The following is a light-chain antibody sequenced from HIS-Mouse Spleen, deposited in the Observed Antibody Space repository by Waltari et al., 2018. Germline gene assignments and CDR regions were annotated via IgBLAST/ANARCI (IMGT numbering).Light chain of an antibody. CDR2: EVS. CDR1: SSDVGGYNY. J-gene: IGLJ1*01. CDR3: SSYTSSSTPYV. V-gene: IGLV2-14*01. Sequence: QSALTQPASVSGSPGQSITISCTGTSSDVGGYNYVSWYQQHPGKAPKHMIYEVSNRPSEGSNRCSGSRSGNTASLTISGLQAEDEADYYCSSYTSSSTPYVFGTGTKVTVL.